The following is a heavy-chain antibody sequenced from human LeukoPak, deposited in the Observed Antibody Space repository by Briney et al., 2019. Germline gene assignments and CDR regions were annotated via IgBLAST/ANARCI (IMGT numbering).Heavy chain of an antibody. D-gene: IGHD1-26*01. CDR1: GFTFSGYG. Sequence: PGGSLRLSCAASGFTFSGYGMSWVRQAPGKGLKWVSDISGSGGSTYYADSVKRRFAISRDNSKNTLYLKMNSLRAEDTAVYYCARGGSYLSAFDIWGQGTMVTVSS. V-gene: IGHV3-23*01. CDR3: ARGGSYLSAFDI. J-gene: IGHJ3*02. CDR2: ISGSGGST.